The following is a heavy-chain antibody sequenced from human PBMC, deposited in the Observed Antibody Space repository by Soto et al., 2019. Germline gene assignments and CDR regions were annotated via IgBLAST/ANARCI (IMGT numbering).Heavy chain of an antibody. CDR3: AKGAYVVPAAIPFDY. Sequence: GGSLRLSCAASGFTFSSYAMSWVRQAPGKGLGWVSAISGSGGSTYYADSVKGRFTISRDNSKNTLYLQMNSLRAEDTAVYYCAKGAYVVPAAIPFDYWGQGTLVTVSS. D-gene: IGHD2-2*01. CDR2: ISGSGGST. V-gene: IGHV3-23*01. J-gene: IGHJ4*02. CDR1: GFTFSSYA.